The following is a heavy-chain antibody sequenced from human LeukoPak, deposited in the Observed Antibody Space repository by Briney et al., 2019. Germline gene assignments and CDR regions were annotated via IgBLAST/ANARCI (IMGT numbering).Heavy chain of an antibody. CDR1: GFTFGDYA. J-gene: IGHJ4*02. D-gene: IGHD3-22*01. CDR3: AKDPHYDSTPNYFDY. CDR2: ITWNRDNI. Sequence: GGSLRLSCTVSGFTFGDYAMHWVRHTPGKGLEWVAGITWNRDNIGYGDSVRGRFTISRDNVKNVLYLQMNSLRPEDTALYYCAKDPHYDSTPNYFDYWGQGTLVTVSS. V-gene: IGHV3-9*01.